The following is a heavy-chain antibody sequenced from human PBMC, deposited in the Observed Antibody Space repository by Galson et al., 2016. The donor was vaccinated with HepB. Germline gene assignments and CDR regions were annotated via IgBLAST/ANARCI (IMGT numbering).Heavy chain of an antibody. Sequence: SLRLSCAASGFRFSSYAVSWVRQAPGKGLEWVSTITDDGVGTFYADSVEGRFTISRDNSKNTLFLQMNRLSAEDTALYYCAKDRGGVFSAYHFDSWGQGALVPVSS. J-gene: IGHJ4*02. D-gene: IGHD3-22*01. CDR1: GFRFSSYA. CDR2: ITDDGVGT. V-gene: IGHV3-23*01. CDR3: AKDRGGVFSAYHFDS.